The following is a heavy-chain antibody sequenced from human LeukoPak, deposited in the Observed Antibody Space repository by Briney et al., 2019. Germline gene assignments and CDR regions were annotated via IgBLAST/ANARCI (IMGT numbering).Heavy chain of an antibody. V-gene: IGHV4-59*01. D-gene: IGHD4-17*01. J-gene: IGHJ4*02. CDR1: GASISSYY. CDR2: IHYTGST. Sequence: SETLSLTCTVSGASISSYYWTWIRQTPGKGLKWIGFIHYTGSTNYNPSLKSRVTISVDTSKGQFSLDLTSVTAADTAVYYCAGGPAVTTNDYWGQGTLVTVFS. CDR3: AGGPAVTTNDY.